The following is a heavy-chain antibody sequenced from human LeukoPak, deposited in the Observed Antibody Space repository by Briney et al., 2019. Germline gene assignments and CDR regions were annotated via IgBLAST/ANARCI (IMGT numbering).Heavy chain of an antibody. Sequence: GRSLRLSCAASGFTFSSYGMHWVRQAPGKGLEWVAVISYDGSNKYYADSVKGRFTISRDNSKNTLYLQMNSLRAEDTAVYYCARDINDFWSGYYFDYWGQGTLVTVSS. CDR2: ISYDGSNK. V-gene: IGHV3-30*03. CDR1: GFTFSSYG. J-gene: IGHJ4*02. CDR3: ARDINDFWSGYYFDY. D-gene: IGHD3-3*01.